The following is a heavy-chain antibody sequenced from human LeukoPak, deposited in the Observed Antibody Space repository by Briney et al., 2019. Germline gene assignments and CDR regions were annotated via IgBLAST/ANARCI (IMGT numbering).Heavy chain of an antibody. CDR2: MNLNSGYT. V-gene: IGHV1-8*03. CDR3: ARVAGSIYC. J-gene: IGHJ4*02. CDR1: GYTFTTYD. Sequence: ASVKVSCKTSGYTFTTYDINWVRQATGQGLEWMGWMNLNSGYTGYAQKFQGRVTITRDTSISTAYMELSSLRSEDPAVYYCARVAGSIYCWGQRGLVSVCS. D-gene: IGHD6-19*01.